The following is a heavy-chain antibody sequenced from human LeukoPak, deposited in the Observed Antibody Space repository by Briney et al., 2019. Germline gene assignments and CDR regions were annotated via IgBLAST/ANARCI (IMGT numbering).Heavy chain of an antibody. J-gene: IGHJ6*03. CDR2: IYYSGST. D-gene: IGHD1-26*01. CDR1: GGSISRYY. CDR3: ATGATTFYYMDV. Sequence: SETLSLTCTVSGGSISRYYWCWIRQPPGEGLEWNGYIYYSGSTNYNPSLKSRVTISVDTSKNQLSLKLSSVTAADTAVYNCATGATTFYYMDVWGKGTTVTVSS. V-gene: IGHV4-59*01.